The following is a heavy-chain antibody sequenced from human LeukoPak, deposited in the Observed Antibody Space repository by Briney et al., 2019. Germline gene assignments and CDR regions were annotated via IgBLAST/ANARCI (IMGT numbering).Heavy chain of an antibody. J-gene: IGHJ6*01. Sequence: GSLKLSCAASGFTFSDSVVHWVRQPPGKGLEWIGEIDHSGRTNYNPSLKSRVTISVDKSKNQISLKLSSVTAADTAVYYCASKEYYYYGMDVWGQGTTVTVSS. CDR1: GFTFSDSV. CDR2: IDHSGRT. V-gene: IGHV4-4*02. CDR3: ASKEYYYYGMDV.